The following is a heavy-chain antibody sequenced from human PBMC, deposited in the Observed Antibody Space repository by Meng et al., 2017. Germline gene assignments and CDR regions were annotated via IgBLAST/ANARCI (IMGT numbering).Heavy chain of an antibody. CDR2: ISSSGSTI. D-gene: IGHD6-19*01. Sequence: VQLGVSGGGLVKLGGSLRLSCAASGFTFSDYYMSWIRQAPGKGLEWVSYISSSGSTIYYADSVKGRFTISRDNAKNSLYLQMNSLRAEDTAVYYCARCQEQWLPFDYWGQGTLVTVSS. CDR1: GFTFSDYY. J-gene: IGHJ4*02. V-gene: IGHV3-11*01. CDR3: ARCQEQWLPFDY.